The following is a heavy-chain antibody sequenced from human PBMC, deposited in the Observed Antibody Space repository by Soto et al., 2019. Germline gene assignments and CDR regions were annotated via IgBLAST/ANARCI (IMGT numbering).Heavy chain of an antibody. J-gene: IGHJ4*02. D-gene: IGHD1-26*01. CDR3: ARVLVGATPVDY. CDR2: INAGNGNT. Sequence: QVQLVQSGAEEKKPGASVKVSCKASGYTFTSYAMHWVRQAPGQRLEWMGWINAGNGNTKYSQKFQGRVTITRDISASTAYMELSSLRSEDTAVYYCARVLVGATPVDYWGQGTLVTVSS. V-gene: IGHV1-3*05. CDR1: GYTFTSYA.